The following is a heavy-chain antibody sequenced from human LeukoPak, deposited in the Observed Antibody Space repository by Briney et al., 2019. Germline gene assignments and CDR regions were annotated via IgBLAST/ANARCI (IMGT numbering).Heavy chain of an antibody. J-gene: IGHJ5*02. CDR3: ARDRDCSGGSCYDNWFDP. V-gene: IGHV1-2*06. D-gene: IGHD2-15*01. Sequence: ASVKVSCKASGYTFTGYYMHWVRQAPGQGLEWMGRINPNSGGTSYAQKFQGRVTMTRDTSISTAYMELSRLRSDDTAVYYCARDRDCSGGSCYDNWFDPWGQGTLVTVSS. CDR2: INPNSGGT. CDR1: GYTFTGYY.